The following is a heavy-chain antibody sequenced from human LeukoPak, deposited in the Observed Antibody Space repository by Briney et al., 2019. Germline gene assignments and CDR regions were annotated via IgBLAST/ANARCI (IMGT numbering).Heavy chain of an antibody. Sequence: GGSLRLSCAASGFTFSSYRMNWVRQAPGKGLEWVSYISSSSSTIYYADSVKGRFTISRDNAKNSLHLQMNSLRAEDTALYHCARIGSGGWSYYYYYMDVWGKGTTVTISS. CDR1: GFTFSSYR. V-gene: IGHV3-48*04. J-gene: IGHJ6*03. CDR3: ARIGSGGWSYYYYYMDV. CDR2: ISSSSSTI. D-gene: IGHD3-10*01.